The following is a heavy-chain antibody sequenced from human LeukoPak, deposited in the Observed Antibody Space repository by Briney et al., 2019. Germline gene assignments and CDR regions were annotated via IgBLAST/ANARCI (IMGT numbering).Heavy chain of an antibody. Sequence: SGTLSLTCAVYGGSFSGYYWSWIRQPPGKGLEWIGEINHSGSTNYNPSLKSRVTISVDTSKNQFSLKLSSVTAADTAVYYCARVYAFGGVIASKRNWFDPWGQGTLVTVSS. J-gene: IGHJ5*02. CDR1: GGSFSGYY. CDR3: ARVYAFGGVIASKRNWFDP. D-gene: IGHD3-16*02. V-gene: IGHV4-34*01. CDR2: INHSGST.